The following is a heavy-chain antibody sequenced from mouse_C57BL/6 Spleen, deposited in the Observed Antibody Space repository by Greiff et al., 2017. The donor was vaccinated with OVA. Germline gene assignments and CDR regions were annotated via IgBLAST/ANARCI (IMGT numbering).Heavy chain of an antibody. CDR3: ARDGNYWYFDV. J-gene: IGHJ1*03. Sequence: EVQRVESGPGMVKPSQSLSLTCTVTGYSITSGYDWHWIRHFPGNKLEWMGYISYSGSTNYNPSLKSRISITHDTSKNHFFLKLNSVTTEDTATYYCARDGNYWYFDVWGTGTTVTVSS. CDR1: GYSITSGYD. D-gene: IGHD2-1*01. V-gene: IGHV3-1*01. CDR2: ISYSGST.